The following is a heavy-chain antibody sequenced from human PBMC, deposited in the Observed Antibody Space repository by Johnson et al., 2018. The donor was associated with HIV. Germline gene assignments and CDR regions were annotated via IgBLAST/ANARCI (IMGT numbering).Heavy chain of an antibody. V-gene: IGHV3-23*04. CDR2: ISGSGGST. CDR1: GFTFSSYA. Sequence: MQLVESGGGLVQPGGSLRLACAASGFTFSSYAMSWVRQAPGKGLEWVSAISGSGGSTYYADSVKGRLIMSRDNSKNTLDVEMDSLRAEDTAVYYCVKARGGYWGDDLDIWGQGTMVTVSS. CDR3: VKARGGYWGDDLDI. D-gene: IGHD2-8*02. J-gene: IGHJ3*02.